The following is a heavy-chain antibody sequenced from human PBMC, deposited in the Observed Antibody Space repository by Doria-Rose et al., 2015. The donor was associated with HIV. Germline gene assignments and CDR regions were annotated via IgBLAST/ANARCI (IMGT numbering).Heavy chain of an antibody. CDR1: GVSLSSPGMG. CDR2: IFSGDER. V-gene: IGHV2-26*01. Sequence: SGPALVKPTETLTLTCTVSGVSLSSPGMGVSWIRQPPGKALEWLANIFSGDERHYKTSLQSRLTISRGTSKSQVVLTMTDMDPVDTATYYCARIKSSRWYHKYYFDFWGQGTLVIVSA. J-gene: IGHJ4*02. D-gene: IGHD6-13*01. CDR3: ARIKSSRWYHKYYFDF.